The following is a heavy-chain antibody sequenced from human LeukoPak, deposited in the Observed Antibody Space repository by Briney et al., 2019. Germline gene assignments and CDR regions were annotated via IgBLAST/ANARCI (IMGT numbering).Heavy chain of an antibody. CDR2: ISSSGSTI. Sequence: GGSLRLSCAASGFTFSSYEMNWVRQAPGKGLEWVSYISSSGSTIYYADSVKGRFTISRDNAKNSLYLQMNSLRAEDTAVYYSARAFPAYCGGDCYSDYWGQGTLVTVSS. V-gene: IGHV3-48*03. CDR3: ARAFPAYCGGDCYSDY. CDR1: GFTFSSYE. J-gene: IGHJ4*02. D-gene: IGHD2-21*02.